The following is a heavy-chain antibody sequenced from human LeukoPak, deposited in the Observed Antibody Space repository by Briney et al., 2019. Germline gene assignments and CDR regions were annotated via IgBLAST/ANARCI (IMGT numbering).Heavy chain of an antibody. D-gene: IGHD6-19*01. CDR3: ARDQWLLRGGDHDAFDI. CDR2: IFHSGTT. CDR1: GGSISSTHW. J-gene: IGHJ3*02. Sequence: SGTPSLTCAVSGGSISSTHWWNWVRQPPGKGLEWIGEIFHSGTTNYNPSLKSRVTISIDKSKNQFSLKLRSVTAADTAVYYCARDQWLLRGGDHDAFDIWGQGTMVTVSS. V-gene: IGHV4-4*02.